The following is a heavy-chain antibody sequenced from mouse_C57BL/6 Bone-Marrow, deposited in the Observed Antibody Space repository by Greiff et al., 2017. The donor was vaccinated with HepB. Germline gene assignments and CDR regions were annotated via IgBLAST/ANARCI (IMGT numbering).Heavy chain of an antibody. V-gene: IGHV5-17*01. J-gene: IGHJ1*03. D-gene: IGHD1-1*01. CDR2: ISSGSSTI. Sequence: EVKLMESGGGLVKPGGSLKLSCAASGFTFSDYGMHWVRQAPEKGLEWVAYISSGSSTIYYADTVKGRFTISRDNAKNTLFLQMTSLRSEDTAMYYCARGVVAFRYFDVWGTGTTVTVSS. CDR3: ARGVVAFRYFDV. CDR1: GFTFSDYG.